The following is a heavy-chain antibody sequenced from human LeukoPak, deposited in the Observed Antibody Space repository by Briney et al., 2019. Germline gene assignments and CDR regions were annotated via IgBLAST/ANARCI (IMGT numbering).Heavy chain of an antibody. Sequence: GASLRLSCAASGFTFSSYAMSWVRQAPGKGLEWVSAISGSGGSTYYADSVKGRFTISRDNSKNTLYLQMNSLRAEDTAVYYCAKGPTTVHFFEVYYFDYWGQGTLVTVSS. CDR2: ISGSGGST. D-gene: IGHD4-11*01. CDR1: GFTFSSYA. V-gene: IGHV3-23*01. CDR3: AKGPTTVHFFEVYYFDY. J-gene: IGHJ4*02.